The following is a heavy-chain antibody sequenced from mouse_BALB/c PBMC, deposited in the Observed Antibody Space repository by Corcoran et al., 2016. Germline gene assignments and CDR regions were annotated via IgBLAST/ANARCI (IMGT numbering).Heavy chain of an antibody. CDR3: ARKLDYYCYDY. J-gene: IGHJ3*01. Sequence: QIQLVQSGPELKKPGETVKISCKASGYTFTNYGMNWVKQAPGKGLKWMGWINTYTGEPTYADDFKGRFAFSLETSASTAYLQINNLKNEDTATYFCARKLDYYCYDYWGQGTLVTVSA. CDR2: INTYTGEP. D-gene: IGHD1-2*01. V-gene: IGHV9-3-1*01. CDR1: GYTFTNYG.